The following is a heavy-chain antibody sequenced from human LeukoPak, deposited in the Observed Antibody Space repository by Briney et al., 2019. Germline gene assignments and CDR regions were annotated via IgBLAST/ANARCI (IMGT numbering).Heavy chain of an antibody. CDR2: IYYSGST. J-gene: IGHJ5*02. D-gene: IGHD5-12*01. CDR3: ARDGRSGYEDL. Sequence: SETLSLTCTVSGGSISSSSYYWGWIRQPPGKGLEWIGSIYYSGSTYYNPSLKSRVTISVDTSKNQFSLRLTSVTAADTAIYYCARDGRSGYEDLWGPGTLVTVSS. V-gene: IGHV4-39*07. CDR1: GGSISSSSYY.